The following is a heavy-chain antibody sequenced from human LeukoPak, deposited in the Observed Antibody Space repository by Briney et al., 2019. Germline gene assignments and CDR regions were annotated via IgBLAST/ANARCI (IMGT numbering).Heavy chain of an antibody. J-gene: IGHJ4*02. CDR1: GGSISSSSYY. CDR2: IYYSGST. D-gene: IGHD5-18*01. Sequence: SETLSLTCTVSGGSISSSSYYWGWIRQPPGKGLEWIGTIYYSGSTYYNPSLKSRVTISVDTSKKQFSLKLTSVTAADTAVYYCARRGIQPYGYYFDYWGQGTLVTVSS. CDR3: ARRGIQPYGYYFDY. V-gene: IGHV4-39*01.